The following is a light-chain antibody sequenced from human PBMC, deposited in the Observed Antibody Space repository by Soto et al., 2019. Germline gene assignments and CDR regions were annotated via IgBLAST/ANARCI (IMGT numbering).Light chain of an antibody. J-gene: IGKJ5*01. CDR2: GAS. V-gene: IGKV3D-20*02. CDR3: QQRSNWPS. Sequence: EIVLTQSPGTLYLSPGERATLSCMASQSVSSSYLAWYQQKPGQAPRLLIYGASTRAAGIPDRFSGSGSGTDFTLTISSLEPEDFAVYYCQQRSNWPSFGQGTRMEIK. CDR1: QSVSSSY.